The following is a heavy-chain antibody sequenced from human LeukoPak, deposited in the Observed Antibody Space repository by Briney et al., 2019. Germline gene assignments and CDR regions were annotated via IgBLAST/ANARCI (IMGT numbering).Heavy chain of an antibody. CDR3: ASLRYDSSAYDHPLPHH. CDR1: GGSFSGYY. J-gene: IGHJ5*02. Sequence: PSETLSLTCAVYGGSFSGYYWSWIRQPPGKGLEWIGEINHSGSTNYNPSLKSRVTISVDTSKNQFSLKLSSVTAADTAIYYCASLRYDSSAYDHPLPHHWGQGTLVTVSS. V-gene: IGHV4-34*01. CDR2: INHSGST. D-gene: IGHD3-22*01.